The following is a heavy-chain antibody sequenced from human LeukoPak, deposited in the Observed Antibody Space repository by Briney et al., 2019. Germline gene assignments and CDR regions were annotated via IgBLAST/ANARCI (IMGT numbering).Heavy chain of an antibody. CDR3: AKRRYDSSGHFDS. D-gene: IGHD3-22*01. CDR2: ISGSGSYT. CDR1: GFTVSDYS. Sequence: GGSLRLSCAASGFTVSDYSMSWVRQAPGKGLEWVSAISGSGSYTDYADSVKGRFTISKDNSKNTMYMRMSSLRAEDTALYYCAKRRYDSSGHFDSWGQGTLVTVSS. J-gene: IGHJ4*02. V-gene: IGHV3-23*01.